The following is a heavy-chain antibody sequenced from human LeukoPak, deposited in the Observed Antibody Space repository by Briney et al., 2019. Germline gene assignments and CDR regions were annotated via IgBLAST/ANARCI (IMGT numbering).Heavy chain of an antibody. Sequence: GGSLRLSCAASGFTVSSDYMSWVRQAPGKGLEWVSVIYSGGSTYYADSVKGRFTISRDNSKNTLYLQMNSLRAEDTAVYYCARGLYYDSSGYPEGGIDYWGQGTLVTVS. CDR2: IYSGGST. D-gene: IGHD3-22*01. CDR3: ARGLYYDSSGYPEGGIDY. CDR1: GFTVSSDY. V-gene: IGHV3-53*01. J-gene: IGHJ4*02.